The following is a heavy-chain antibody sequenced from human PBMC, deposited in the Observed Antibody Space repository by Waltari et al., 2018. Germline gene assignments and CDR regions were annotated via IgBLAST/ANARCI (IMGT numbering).Heavy chain of an antibody. CDR2: INPNSGGT. D-gene: IGHD2-2*01. CDR1: GYTFTGYY. Sequence: QVQLVQSGAEVKKPGASVKVSCTASGYTFTGYYMHWVRQAPGQGLEWMGWINPNSGGTNYAQKFQGRVTMTRDTSISTAYMELSRLRSDDTAVYYCARGGDIVVVPAAMSYWGQGTLVTVSS. CDR3: ARGGDIVVVPAAMSY. J-gene: IGHJ4*02. V-gene: IGHV1-2*02.